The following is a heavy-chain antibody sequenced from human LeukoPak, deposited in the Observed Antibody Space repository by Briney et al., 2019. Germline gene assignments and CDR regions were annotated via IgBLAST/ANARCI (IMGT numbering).Heavy chain of an antibody. CDR3: AQGGSEIYYFYHGMDV. Sequence: GRSLRLSCAASGFSFNSYAIHWVRQAPGKGLEWVTAISYDGSNKHYADPVRGRFTISRDNSKNTLYLQMNSLRTEDTAVYYCAQGGSEIYYFYHGMDVWGRGTTVTVSS. CDR2: ISYDGSNK. CDR1: GFSFNSYA. D-gene: IGHD3-10*01. J-gene: IGHJ6*02. V-gene: IGHV3-30*03.